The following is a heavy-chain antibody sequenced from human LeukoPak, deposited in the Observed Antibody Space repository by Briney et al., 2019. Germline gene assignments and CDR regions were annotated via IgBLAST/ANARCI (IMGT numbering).Heavy chain of an antibody. CDR2: IYHSGST. V-gene: IGHV4-38-2*01. CDR3: ARAPWDRSSSIYMRRFDY. CDR1: GYSISSDNY. Sequence: SETLSLTCAVSGYSISSDNYWVWIRQPPGQGLEWTGGIYHSGSTYYNPSLKSRVTMSVDTSKNQFSLKLSSVTAADTAVYYGARAPWDRSSSIYMRRFDYWGQGTLVTVSS. D-gene: IGHD3-22*01. J-gene: IGHJ4*02.